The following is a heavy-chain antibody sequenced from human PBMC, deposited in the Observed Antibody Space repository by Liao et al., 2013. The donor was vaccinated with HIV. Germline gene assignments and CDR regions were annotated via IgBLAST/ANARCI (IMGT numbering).Heavy chain of an antibody. CDR1: GGSISPYY. D-gene: IGHD1-1*01. CDR2: IYYRGST. J-gene: IGHJ4*02. Sequence: QVQLQESGPGLVKPSETLSLTCTVSGGSISPYYWSWIRQTPGKALEWIGFIYYRGSTNYNPSFNSRVTISVDTSKNQFSLKLTSLTAADTAVYYCARAQLGVFDYWGQGILVTVSS. CDR3: ARAQLGVFDY. V-gene: IGHV4-59*01.